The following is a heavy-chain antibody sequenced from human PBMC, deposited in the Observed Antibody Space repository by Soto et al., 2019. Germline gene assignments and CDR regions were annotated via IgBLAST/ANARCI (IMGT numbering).Heavy chain of an antibody. D-gene: IGHD2-8*01. Sequence: ASVKVSCKTSGYTFTSFGISWVRQAPGQGLEWMGWITTDKGKTNYAQKFQGRVTMTRDTSTSTVYMELSSLRSEDTAVYYCAREQRLYVRSFDPWG. J-gene: IGHJ5*02. CDR3: AREQRLYVRSFDP. CDR1: GYTFTSFG. CDR2: ITTDKGKT. V-gene: IGHV1-18*01.